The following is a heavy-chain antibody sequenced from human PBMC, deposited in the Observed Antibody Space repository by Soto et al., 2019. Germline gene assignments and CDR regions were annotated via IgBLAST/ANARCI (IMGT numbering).Heavy chain of an antibody. V-gene: IGHV3-21*01. J-gene: IGHJ4*02. CDR3: ARERARRIFGVVIENPFDY. CDR1: GFTFSSYS. D-gene: IGHD3-3*01. CDR2: ISSSSSYI. Sequence: GGSLRLSCAASGFTFSSYSMNWVRQAPGKGLEWVSSISSSSSYIYYADSVKGRFTISRDNAKNSLYLQMNSLRAEDTAVYYCARERARRIFGVVIENPFDYWGQGTLVTVSS.